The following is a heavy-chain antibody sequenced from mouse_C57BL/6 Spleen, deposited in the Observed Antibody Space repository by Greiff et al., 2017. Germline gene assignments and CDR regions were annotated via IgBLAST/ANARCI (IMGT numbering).Heavy chain of an antibody. D-gene: IGHD3-2*02. CDR1: GFTFSDYG. Sequence: EVKLQESGGGLVKPGGSLTLSCAASGFTFSDYGMHWVRQAPEKGLEWVAYISSGSSTIYYADTVKGRFTISRDNAKNTLVLQMTSLRAEDTAMYYCARPRTAQAYFDYGGQGTTLTVSA. CDR2: ISSGSSTI. J-gene: IGHJ2*01. CDR3: ARPRTAQAYFDY. V-gene: IGHV5-17*01.